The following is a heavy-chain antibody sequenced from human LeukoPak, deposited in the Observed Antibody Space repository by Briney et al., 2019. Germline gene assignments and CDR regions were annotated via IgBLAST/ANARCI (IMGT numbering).Heavy chain of an antibody. V-gene: IGHV3-33*01. CDR1: GFTFSSYV. J-gene: IGHJ3*02. CDR3: ASATGDNDAFDI. CDR2: IWNDGSNK. D-gene: IGHD7-27*01. Sequence: GGSLRLSCAASGFTFSSYVMHWVRQAPGKGREWVAVIWNDGSNKYFADSVKGRFTISRDSSKNTLYLQMNSLRAEDTAVYYCASATGDNDAFDIWGQGTMVTVSS.